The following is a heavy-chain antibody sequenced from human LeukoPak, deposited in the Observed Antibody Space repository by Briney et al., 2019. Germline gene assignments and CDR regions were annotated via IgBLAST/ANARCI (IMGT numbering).Heavy chain of an antibody. CDR2: IYSGGST. J-gene: IGHJ4*02. D-gene: IGHD6-13*01. CDR3: ARGVVAAAGTPAAFFDY. Sequence: GGSLRLSCAASGFTVSSNYMSWVRQAPGKGLEWVSVIYSGGSTYYADSVKGRFTISRDNSKNTLYLQMNSQRAEDTAVYYCARGVVAAAGTPAAFFDYWGQGTLVTVSS. V-gene: IGHV3-66*01. CDR1: GFTVSSNY.